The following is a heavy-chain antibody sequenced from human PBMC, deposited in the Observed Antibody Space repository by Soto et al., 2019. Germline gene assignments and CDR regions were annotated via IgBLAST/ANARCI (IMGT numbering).Heavy chain of an antibody. CDR1: GCSIRSYY. CDR3: ASLNYYDSSETH. Sequence: SETLSLTCTVSGCSIRSYYWSWIRQPPGKGLEWIGYIYYSGSTNYNPSLKSRVTISVDTSKNQFSLKLSSVTAADTAVYYCASLNYYDSSETHWGQGTLVTVS. V-gene: IGHV4-59*01. J-gene: IGHJ1*01. CDR2: IYYSGST. D-gene: IGHD3-22*01.